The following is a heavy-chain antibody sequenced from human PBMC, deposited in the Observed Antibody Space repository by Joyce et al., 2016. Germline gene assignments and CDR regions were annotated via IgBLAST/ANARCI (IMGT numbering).Heavy chain of an antibody. CDR3: AKDQDYGDYSVDY. Sequence: EVQLLESGGGLVQPGGSLRLSCAASRFAVSSYAMSWVRQAPGKGVEGVSTIRSSGGSTYYADSVKGRFTISRDNSENTLYLQMNSLRAGDTAVYYCAKDQDYGDYSVDYWGQRTLVTVSS. V-gene: IGHV3-23*01. CDR2: IRSSGGST. J-gene: IGHJ4*02. CDR1: RFAVSSYA. D-gene: IGHD4-17*01.